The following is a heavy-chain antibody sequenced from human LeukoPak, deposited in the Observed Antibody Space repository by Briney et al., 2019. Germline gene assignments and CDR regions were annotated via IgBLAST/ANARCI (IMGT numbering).Heavy chain of an antibody. CDR1: GFTFSSYA. CDR3: AREYYDFWSGYHNIYGMDV. V-gene: IGHV3-30-3*01. J-gene: IGHJ6*02. Sequence: GGSLRLSCAASGFTFSSYAMSWVRQAPGKGLEWVAVISYDGSNKYYADSVKGRFTISRDNSKNTLYLQMNSLRAEDTAVYYCAREYYDFWSGYHNIYGMDVWGQGTTVTVSS. CDR2: ISYDGSNK. D-gene: IGHD3-3*01.